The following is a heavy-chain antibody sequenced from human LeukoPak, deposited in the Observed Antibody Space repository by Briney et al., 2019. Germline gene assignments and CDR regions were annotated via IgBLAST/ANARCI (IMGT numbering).Heavy chain of an antibody. J-gene: IGHJ4*02. CDR3: ARESYGSDY. Sequence: GGSLRLSCAASGFTFSSYWMHWVRQAPGKGLVWVSRIKSDGSTNYADSVKGRFTISRDNAKNTLSLQMNSLRAEDTGVYYCARESYGSDYWGQGTLVTVSS. V-gene: IGHV3-74*01. D-gene: IGHD5-18*01. CDR1: GFTFSSYW. CDR2: IKSDGST.